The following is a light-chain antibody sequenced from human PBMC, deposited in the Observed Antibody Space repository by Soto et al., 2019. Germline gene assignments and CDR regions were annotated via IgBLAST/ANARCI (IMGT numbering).Light chain of an antibody. J-gene: IGKJ2*01. Sequence: DIVMTQSPDSLAVSLGERATINCKSSQSVLYSSNNKNYLAWYQQRPGQPPKLLIYWASTRESGVPDRFSGSGSGTDFTLTITGLQAEDVAVYYCQQYQSTPPTFCQGTKLEIK. V-gene: IGKV4-1*01. CDR1: QSVLYSSNNKNY. CDR2: WAS. CDR3: QQYQSTPPT.